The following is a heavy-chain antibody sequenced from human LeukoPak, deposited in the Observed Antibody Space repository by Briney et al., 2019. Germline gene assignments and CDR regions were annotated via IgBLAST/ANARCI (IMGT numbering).Heavy chain of an antibody. Sequence: GESLKISCKGSGYSFTSYWIGWVRQMPGKGLEWMGIIYPGDSDTRYSPSFQGQVTISADKSISTAYLQWSSLKASDTAMCYCARRDGALNSYYYYGMDVWGQGTTVTVSS. J-gene: IGHJ6*02. CDR2: IYPGDSDT. V-gene: IGHV5-51*01. CDR3: ARRDGALNSYYYYGMDV. D-gene: IGHD1-26*01. CDR1: GYSFTSYW.